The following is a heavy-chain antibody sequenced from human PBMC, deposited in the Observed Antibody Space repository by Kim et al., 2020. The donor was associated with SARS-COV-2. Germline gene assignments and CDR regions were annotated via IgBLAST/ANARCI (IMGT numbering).Heavy chain of an antibody. CDR2: IRGRGDST. Sequence: GGSLRLSCTAPGFTYSNDAISWVRQAPGKGLEWVSAIRGRGDSTHYADSVKGRFTVSGDISKTTAYLQMDSLRVEDTAIYYCASVPWFQRWYWGQGTLVT. CDR1: GFTYSNDA. D-gene: IGHD3-10*01. V-gene: IGHV3-23*01. J-gene: IGHJ4*02. CDR3: ASVPWFQRWY.